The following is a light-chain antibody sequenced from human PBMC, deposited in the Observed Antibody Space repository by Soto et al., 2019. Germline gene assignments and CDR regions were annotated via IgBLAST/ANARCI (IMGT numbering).Light chain of an antibody. Sequence: EIVLTQSPATLSLSPGERATLSCRASQNISSYLAWYQQKPGQAPRLLLSDASIRATGIPARFSGSGSGTDFTLTISSLEPEDFAVYYCQQRSSWQSFGPGTKADIK. CDR3: QQRSSWQS. CDR1: QNISSY. CDR2: DAS. V-gene: IGKV3-11*01. J-gene: IGKJ3*01.